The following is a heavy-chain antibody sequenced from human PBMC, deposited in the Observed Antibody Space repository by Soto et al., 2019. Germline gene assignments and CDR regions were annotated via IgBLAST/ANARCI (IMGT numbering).Heavy chain of an antibody. CDR2: TYYRSKWYD. V-gene: IGHV6-1*01. CDR1: GDSVSSNSAA. Sequence: SQTPSLTCAISGDSVSSNSAAWNWVRQSPSRGLEWLGRTYYRSKWYDDYAVSVKSRITISPDTSKNQFSLHLKSVTPEDTAVYYCARGAGRGYCSGNTCYSPYNYYGMDVWGQGTTVTVS. J-gene: IGHJ6*02. D-gene: IGHD2-15*01. CDR3: ARGAGRGYCSGNTCYSPYNYYGMDV.